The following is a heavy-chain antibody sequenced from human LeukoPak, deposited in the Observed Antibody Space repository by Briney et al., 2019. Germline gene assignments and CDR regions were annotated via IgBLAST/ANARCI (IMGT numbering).Heavy chain of an antibody. J-gene: IGHJ3*02. CDR3: ARGVRDAFDI. V-gene: IGHV3-48*01. CDR1: GFTFSSYS. CDR2: ISSSSRTI. Sequence: GGSPRLSCAASGFTFSSYSMNWVRQAPGKGLEWVSYISSSSRTIYYAGSVKGRFTISRDNAKNSLYLQMNSLRAEATAVYYCARGVRDAFDIWGQGTMVTVSS. D-gene: IGHD3-16*01.